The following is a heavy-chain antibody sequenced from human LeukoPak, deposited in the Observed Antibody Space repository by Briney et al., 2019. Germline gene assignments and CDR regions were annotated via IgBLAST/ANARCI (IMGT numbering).Heavy chain of an antibody. CDR1: GASITTYY. D-gene: IGHD6-6*01. CDR3: AREYSTSSEGEYFDY. J-gene: IGHJ4*02. V-gene: IGHV4-59*01. CDR2: IYHSGST. Sequence: SETLSLTCTVSGASITTYYWTWIRQPPGKGLEWIGYIYHSGSTNYNPSLKSRVTISLDTSRNQFSLRLSSVTAADTAVYFCAREYSTSSEGEYFDYWGQGSLVTVSS.